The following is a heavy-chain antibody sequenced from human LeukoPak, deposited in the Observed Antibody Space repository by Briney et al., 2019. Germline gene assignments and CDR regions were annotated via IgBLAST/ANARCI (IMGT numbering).Heavy chain of an antibody. CDR3: ATQLGYCSGGSCYDY. V-gene: IGHV4-34*01. J-gene: IGHJ4*02. CDR1: GGSFSGYY. D-gene: IGHD2-15*01. Sequence: KPSETLSLTCAVYGGSFSGYYWSWIRQPPGKGLEWIGEINHSGSTNYNPSLKSRVTISVDTSKNQFSLKLSSVTAADTAVYYCATQLGYCSGGSCYDYWGQGTLVTVSS. CDR2: INHSGST.